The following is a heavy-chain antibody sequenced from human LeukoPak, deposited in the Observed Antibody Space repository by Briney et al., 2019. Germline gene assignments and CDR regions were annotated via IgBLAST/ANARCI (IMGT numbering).Heavy chain of an antibody. Sequence: SEALSLTCTASGGSISSYYWSWIRQPPGKGLEWIGYIYYSGSAIYNASSKSRVIISVDTSKNQFYLKLSAVTDADTAVYYCARDRHADKIAAAGQPYYYYGMDVWGQGTTVTVSS. CDR1: GGSISSYY. CDR3: ARDRHADKIAAAGQPYYYYGMDV. CDR2: IYYSGSA. D-gene: IGHD6-13*01. J-gene: IGHJ6*02. V-gene: IGHV4-59*01.